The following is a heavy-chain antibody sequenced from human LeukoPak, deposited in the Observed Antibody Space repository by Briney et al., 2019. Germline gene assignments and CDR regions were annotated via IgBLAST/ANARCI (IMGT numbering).Heavy chain of an antibody. J-gene: IGHJ6*03. CDR3: ARERKQKPGGLRFWGHYYMDV. CDR2: INHSGST. V-gene: IGHV4-34*01. CDR1: GGSFSGYY. Sequence: SSETLSLTCAVYGGSFSGYYWSWIRQPPGKGLEWIGEINHSGSTNYNPSLKSRVTISVDTSKNQFSLKLSSVTAADTAVYYCARERKQKPGGLRFWGHYYMDVWGKGTTVTVSS. D-gene: IGHD3-3*01.